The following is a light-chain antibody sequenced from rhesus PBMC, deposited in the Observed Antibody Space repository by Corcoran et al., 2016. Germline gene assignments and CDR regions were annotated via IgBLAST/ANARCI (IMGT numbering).Light chain of an antibody. CDR1: QGINNY. CDR3: QKYNNSPFT. V-gene: IGKV1-66*01. Sequence: DIQMTQSPSSLSASVGDRVTITCRASQGINNYLSWYQQKPGKATKPLIYYASSLETGVHSRFSGSRAGTDYTLTISSLHPEDIATYYWQKYNNSPFTFGPGTKLDIK. J-gene: IGKJ3*01. CDR2: YAS.